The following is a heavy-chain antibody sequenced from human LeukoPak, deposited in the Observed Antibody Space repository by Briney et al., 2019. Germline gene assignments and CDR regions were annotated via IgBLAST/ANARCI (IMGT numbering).Heavy chain of an antibody. V-gene: IGHV3-7*01. J-gene: IGHJ4*02. CDR3: ARGGATRPDY. D-gene: IGHD6-6*01. CDR2: IKEDGSEK. Sequence: GGSLRLSFTASGFTFSNYWMSWVRQAPGKGLEWVANIKEDGSEKYYVDSVKGRFTISRDNAKNSLYLQMNSLRAEATAVYYCARGGATRPDYWGQGTLVTVSS. CDR1: GFTFSNYW.